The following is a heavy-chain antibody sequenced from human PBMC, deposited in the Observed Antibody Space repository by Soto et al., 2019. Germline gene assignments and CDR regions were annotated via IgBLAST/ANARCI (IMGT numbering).Heavy chain of an antibody. CDR1: GFTFSSYA. Sequence: QVQLVESGGGVVQPGRSLRLSCAASGFTFSSYAMHWVRQAPGKGLEWVAVISYDGSNKYYADSVKDRFTISRDNSKNTLYLQMNSLRAEDTAVYYCARGYSLYWGQGTLVTVSS. V-gene: IGHV3-30-3*01. J-gene: IGHJ4*02. D-gene: IGHD6-13*01. CDR2: ISYDGSNK. CDR3: ARGYSLY.